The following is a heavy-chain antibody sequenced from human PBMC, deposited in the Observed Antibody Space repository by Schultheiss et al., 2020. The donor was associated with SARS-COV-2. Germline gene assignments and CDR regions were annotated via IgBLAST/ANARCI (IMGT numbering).Heavy chain of an antibody. Sequence: GGSLRLSCAASGFTFSSYAMSWVRQAPGKGLESVSGISDTGGSAYYADSVKGRFTISRDNTKNSLYLQMNSVRAEDTAVYYCASSRGAVAGSYYYYGMDVWGQGTTVTVSS. CDR3: ASSRGAVAGSYYYYGMDV. V-gene: IGHV3-23*01. CDR1: GFTFSSYA. CDR2: ISDTGGSA. J-gene: IGHJ6*02. D-gene: IGHD6-19*01.